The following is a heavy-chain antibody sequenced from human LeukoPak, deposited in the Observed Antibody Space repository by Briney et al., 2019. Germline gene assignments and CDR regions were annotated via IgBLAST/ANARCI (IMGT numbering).Heavy chain of an antibody. CDR1: GFTFSSYW. D-gene: IGHD3-10*01. Sequence: PGGSLRLSCAASGFTFSSYWMSWVRQAPGEGRGWGANIKQDGREKYYVDSGKGRFTISRDNAKNSLCLQMHSLRAEDTAVYYCARGAYYYGSGSHRPLYYFDYWGQGTLVTVSS. V-gene: IGHV3-7*01. J-gene: IGHJ4*02. CDR3: ARGAYYYGSGSHRPLYYFDY. CDR2: IKQDGREK.